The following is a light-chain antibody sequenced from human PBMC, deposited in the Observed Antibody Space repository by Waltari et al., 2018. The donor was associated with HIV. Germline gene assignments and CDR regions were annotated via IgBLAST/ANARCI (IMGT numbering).Light chain of an antibody. Sequence: SHELTHPPSLSVSPGQTATISCSGATLARKYAYWFQQKPGQAPVLLIYKDNERPTAITERFSGSSSGATVTLTITGVRAEDEADYYCQGIDSSGRKVFGGGTRLTVL. V-gene: IGLV3-25*03. CDR1: TLARKY. CDR2: KDN. J-gene: IGLJ2*01. CDR3: QGIDSSGRKV.